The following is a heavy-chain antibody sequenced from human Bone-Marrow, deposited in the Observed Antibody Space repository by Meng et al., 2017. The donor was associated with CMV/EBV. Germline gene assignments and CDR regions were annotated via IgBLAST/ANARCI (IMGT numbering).Heavy chain of an antibody. D-gene: IGHD3-3*01. CDR3: ARESYDFWSGYSDSGTNWFDP. CDR1: GFTFSSYA. CDR2: ISSNGGST. J-gene: IGHJ5*02. Sequence: GGSLRLSCAASGFTFSSYAMHWVRQAPGKGLEYVSAISSNGGSTYYADSVKGRFTISRDNSKNTLYLQMGSLRAEDMAVYYCARESYDFWSGYSDSGTNWFDPWGQGTLVTVPS. V-gene: IGHV3-64*02.